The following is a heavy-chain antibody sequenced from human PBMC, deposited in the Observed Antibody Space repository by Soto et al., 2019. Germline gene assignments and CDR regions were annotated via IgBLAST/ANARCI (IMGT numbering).Heavy chain of an antibody. V-gene: IGHV3-53*01. J-gene: IGHJ3*02. D-gene: IGHD3-22*01. CDR2: IYSGGST. CDR1: GFTVSSNY. Sequence: GGSLRLSCAASGFTVSSNYMSWVRQAPGKGLEWVSVIYSGGSTYYADSVKGRFTISRENAKNSLYLQMNSLRAEDTAVYYCARVRDSSGYDAFDIWGQGTVVTVSS. CDR3: ARVRDSSGYDAFDI.